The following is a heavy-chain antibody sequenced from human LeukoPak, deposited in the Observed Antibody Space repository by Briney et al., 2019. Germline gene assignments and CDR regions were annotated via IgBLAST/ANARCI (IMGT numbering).Heavy chain of an antibody. Sequence: GASVKVSCKASGYSFTAWYMHWVRQAPGQGLEWMGRINPNGGGTNYAVKFQGRATMTRDTSISTVYMSLSRLRSDDTAVYYCAPASEAADFWGQGTLVTVSS. CDR2: INPNGGGT. CDR3: APASEAADF. V-gene: IGHV1-2*02. CDR1: GYSFTAWY. D-gene: IGHD2-2*01. J-gene: IGHJ4*02.